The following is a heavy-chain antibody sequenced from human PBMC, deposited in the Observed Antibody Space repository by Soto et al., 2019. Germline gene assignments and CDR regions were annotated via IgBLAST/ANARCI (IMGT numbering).Heavy chain of an antibody. CDR3: GRGTPTPGLDI. J-gene: IGHJ6*02. CDR1: GFRFRDYP. CDR2: IKRRRDST. V-gene: IGHV3-7*03. D-gene: IGHD1-1*01. Sequence: LRLSCVGSGFRFRDYPLNWVRQAPGQGLEGVANIKRRRDSTNYFDSVRGRFSTYRDNNRNSFHLNMDSLRVGDTATYSRGRGTPTPGLDIWGRGTTVTVSS.